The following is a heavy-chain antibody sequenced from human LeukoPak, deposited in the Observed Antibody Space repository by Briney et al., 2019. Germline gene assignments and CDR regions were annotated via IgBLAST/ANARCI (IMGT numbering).Heavy chain of an antibody. CDR3: AKGYYYGSGSYSTFDY. Sequence: GGSLRLSCAASGFTFSSYAMSWVRQAPGKGLEWVSDISGSGGSTYCADSVKGRFTISRDNSKNTLYVQMSSLRADDTAVYYCAKGYYYGSGSYSTFDYWGQGTLVTVSS. V-gene: IGHV3-23*01. J-gene: IGHJ4*02. CDR1: GFTFSSYA. CDR2: ISGSGGST. D-gene: IGHD3-10*01.